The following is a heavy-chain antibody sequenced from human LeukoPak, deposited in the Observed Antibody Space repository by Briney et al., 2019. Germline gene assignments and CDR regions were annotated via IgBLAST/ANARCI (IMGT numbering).Heavy chain of an antibody. J-gene: IGHJ5*02. D-gene: IGHD4-17*01. CDR3: ARKYGDHR. CDR2: IYHTGTT. CDR1: GGSISGYY. V-gene: IGHV4-59*01. Sequence: SETLSLTCTVSGGSISGYYWSWIRQPPGKGLEWIGYIYHTGTTNYNPSLKSRVTISVDMSKNQLSLKLTSVIAADTAVYYCARKYGDHRWGQGTLVTVSS.